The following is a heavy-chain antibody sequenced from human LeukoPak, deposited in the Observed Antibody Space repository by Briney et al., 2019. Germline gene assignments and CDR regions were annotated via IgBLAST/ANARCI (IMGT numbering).Heavy chain of an antibody. CDR2: IYSGGYI. D-gene: IGHD3-3*01. CDR3: ARTGPIRFLEWLSQNRFDY. V-gene: IGHV3-66*01. J-gene: IGHJ4*02. Sequence: GGSLRLSCAASGFTVSTNYMSWVRQAPGKGLEWVSVIYSGGYIYYADSVKGRFTISRDNSKNTLYLQMNSLRAEDTAVYYCARTGPIRFLEWLSQNRFDYWGQGTLVTVSS. CDR1: GFTVSTNY.